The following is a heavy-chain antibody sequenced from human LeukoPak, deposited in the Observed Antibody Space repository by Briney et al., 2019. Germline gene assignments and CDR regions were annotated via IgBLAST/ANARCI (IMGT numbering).Heavy chain of an antibody. CDR1: GYTFTSYY. CDR3: ARGGGVAVAGSFY. J-gene: IGHJ4*02. CDR2: INPNSGDT. D-gene: IGHD6-19*01. Sequence: ASVKVSCKASGYTFTSYYMHWVRQAPGQGLEWMGWINPNSGDTKYAQKFQGRVTMTRDTSISTAHMELSRLTSDDTAVYYCARGGGVAVAGSFYWGQGTLVTVSA. V-gene: IGHV1-2*02.